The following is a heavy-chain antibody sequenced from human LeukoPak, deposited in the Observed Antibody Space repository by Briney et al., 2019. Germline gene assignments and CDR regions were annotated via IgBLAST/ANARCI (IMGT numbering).Heavy chain of an antibody. J-gene: IGHJ4*02. CDR2: INPGGGST. V-gene: IGHV1-46*01. Sequence: ASVKVSCKASGYTFINYYMHWVRQATGQGLEWMGIINPGGGSTTYAQKFQGRVTMARDTSASTAYMELSSLRSEDTAVYYSARDTGSGSPRPDYWGQGTLVTVSS. CDR1: GYTFINYY. CDR3: ARDTGSGSPRPDY. D-gene: IGHD3-10*01.